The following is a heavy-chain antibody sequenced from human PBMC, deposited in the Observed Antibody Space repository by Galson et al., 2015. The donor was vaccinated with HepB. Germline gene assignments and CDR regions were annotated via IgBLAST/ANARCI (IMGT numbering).Heavy chain of an antibody. D-gene: IGHD3-3*01. CDR3: ARGPHDFWSASYYYYMDV. V-gene: IGHV1-8*01. J-gene: IGHJ6*03. CDR2: MNPNSGNT. CDR1: GYTFTSYD. Sequence: SVKVSCKASGYTFTSYDINWVRQATGQGLEWMGWMNPNSGNTGYAQKFQGRVTMTRNTSISTAYMELSSLRSEDTAVYYCARGPHDFWSASYYYYMDVWGKGTTVTVSS.